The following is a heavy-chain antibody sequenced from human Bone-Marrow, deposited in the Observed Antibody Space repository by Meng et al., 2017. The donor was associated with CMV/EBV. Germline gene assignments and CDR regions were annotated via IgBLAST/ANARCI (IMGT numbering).Heavy chain of an antibody. J-gene: IGHJ3*01. Sequence: GESLKISCTASGFSFSDYTMNWVRQAPGKGLEWVSSISRSSTVIFYADSVKGRFTISRDNAKNSLYLQMNSLRVEDTAVFYCARDGACINGVCSYTFWGQGTMVTVSS. V-gene: IGHV3-21*01. CDR2: ISRSSTVI. CDR3: ARDGACINGVCSYTF. CDR1: GFSFSDYT. D-gene: IGHD2-8*01.